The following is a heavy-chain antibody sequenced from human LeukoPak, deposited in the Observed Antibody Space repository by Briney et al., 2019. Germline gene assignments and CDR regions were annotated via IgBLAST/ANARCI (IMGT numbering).Heavy chain of an antibody. D-gene: IGHD2-15*01. CDR2: IEGGGHST. V-gene: IGHV3-23*01. CDR3: AKDTYSSPYSFDN. Sequence: GGSLRLSCAASGFIFGDFAMDWVRQAPGKGLEWVSGIEGGGHSTHYADSVKGRFTISRDNSRNKLYLQMEGLRAEDTAIYYCAKDTYSSPYSFDNWGQGALVTVSS. CDR1: GFIFGDFA. J-gene: IGHJ4*02.